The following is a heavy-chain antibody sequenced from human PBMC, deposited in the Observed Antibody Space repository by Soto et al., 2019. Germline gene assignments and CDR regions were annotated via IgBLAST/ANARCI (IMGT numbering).Heavy chain of an antibody. V-gene: IGHV1-69*13. D-gene: IGHD5-12*01. Sequence: SVKVSCKASGGTFNNYALSWVRQAPGQGLEWMGGIIPIFNSANYAQKFQGRVTITADDSTSTAYMELRSLRPDDTAVYYCAREVTVASYSFDFWGQGTRVTVSS. J-gene: IGHJ4*02. CDR2: IIPIFNSA. CDR3: AREVTVASYSFDF. CDR1: GGTFNNYA.